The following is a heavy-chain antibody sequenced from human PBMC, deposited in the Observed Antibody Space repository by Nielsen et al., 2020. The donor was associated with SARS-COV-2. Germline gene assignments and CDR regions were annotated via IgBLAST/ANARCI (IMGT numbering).Heavy chain of an antibody. Sequence: GGSLRLSCAASGFTFDDYDMHWVRQAPGKGLEWVSGISWNSGSIGYADSVKGRFTISRDNAKNSLYLQMNSLRAEDTALYYCAKDTWDGYSYGHFDYWGQGTLVTVSS. CDR1: GFTFDDYD. D-gene: IGHD5-18*01. V-gene: IGHV3-9*01. J-gene: IGHJ4*02. CDR3: AKDTWDGYSYGHFDY. CDR2: ISWNSGSI.